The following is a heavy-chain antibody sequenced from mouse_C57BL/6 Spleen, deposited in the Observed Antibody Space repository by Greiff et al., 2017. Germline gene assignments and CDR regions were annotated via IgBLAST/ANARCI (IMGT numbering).Heavy chain of an antibody. CDR3: ASFPRGYFDV. J-gene: IGHJ1*03. D-gene: IGHD1-2*01. Sequence: QVQLQQPGAELVKPGASVKLSCKASGYTFTSYWMHWVKQRPGQGLEWIGMIHPNSGSTKYNEKFKNKATLTVDKSSSTAYMQLSSLTSDDSAVYCCASFPRGYFDVWGTGTTVTVSS. CDR2: IHPNSGST. CDR1: GYTFTSYW. V-gene: IGHV1-64*01.